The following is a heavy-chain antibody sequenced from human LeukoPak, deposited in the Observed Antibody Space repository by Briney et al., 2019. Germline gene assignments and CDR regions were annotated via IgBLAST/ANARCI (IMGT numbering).Heavy chain of an antibody. CDR3: AREGEYCSGGSCYTSAFDI. Sequence: ASVKVSCKASGYTFTGYYMHWVRQAPGQGLEWMGWINPNSGGTNYAQKFQGWVTMTRDTSISTAYMELSRLRSDDTAVYYCAREGEYCSGGSCYTSAFDIWGQGTMVTVSS. V-gene: IGHV1-2*04. D-gene: IGHD2-15*01. CDR2: INPNSGGT. CDR1: GYTFTGYY. J-gene: IGHJ3*02.